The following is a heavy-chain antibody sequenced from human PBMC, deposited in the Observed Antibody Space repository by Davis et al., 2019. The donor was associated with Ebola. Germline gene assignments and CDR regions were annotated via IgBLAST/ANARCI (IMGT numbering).Heavy chain of an antibody. CDR2: IDPSDSYT. Sequence: KVSCKGSGYSFTSYWIGWVRQMPGKGLEWMGRIDPSDSYTNYSPSFQGHVTISADKSISTAYLQWSSLKASDTAMYYCARHKWVGVVINLQHWFDPWGQGTLVTVSS. D-gene: IGHD3-3*01. CDR3: ARHKWVGVVINLQHWFDP. J-gene: IGHJ5*02. CDR1: GYSFTSYW. V-gene: IGHV5-10-1*01.